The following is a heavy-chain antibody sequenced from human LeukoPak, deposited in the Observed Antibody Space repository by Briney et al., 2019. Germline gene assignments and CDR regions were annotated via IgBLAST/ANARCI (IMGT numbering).Heavy chain of an antibody. J-gene: IGHJ5*02. CDR3: ATVTGSGWFDP. Sequence: SETLSLTCTVSGGSVSSGYYYWSWIRQPPGKGLEYIGYVYYSGSTNYNPSLKSRVIISVDTSKSQFSLKLSSVTAADTAVYYCATVTGSGWFDPWGQGTLVTVSS. CDR2: VYYSGST. CDR1: GGSVSSGYYY. D-gene: IGHD6-19*01. V-gene: IGHV4-61*01.